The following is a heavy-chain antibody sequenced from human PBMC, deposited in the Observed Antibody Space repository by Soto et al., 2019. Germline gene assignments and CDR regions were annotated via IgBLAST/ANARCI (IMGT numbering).Heavy chain of an antibody. CDR3: AKDEEEYSSSSGPNDY. Sequence: EVQLLESGGGLVQPGGSLRLSCAASGFTFSSYAMSWVRQAPGKGLEWVSAISGSGGSTYYADSVKGRFTISRDNSKNTLSLQMNSLRAEDTAVYYCAKDEEEYSSSSGPNDYWGQGTLVTVSS. V-gene: IGHV3-23*01. CDR2: ISGSGGST. J-gene: IGHJ4*02. CDR1: GFTFSSYA. D-gene: IGHD6-13*01.